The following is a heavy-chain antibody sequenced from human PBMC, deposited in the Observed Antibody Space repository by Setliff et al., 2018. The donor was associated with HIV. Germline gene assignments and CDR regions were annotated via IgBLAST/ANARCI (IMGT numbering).Heavy chain of an antibody. J-gene: IGHJ6*02. D-gene: IGHD3-3*01. CDR1: GDSVSSGGFY. CDR2: LFYSGTT. Sequence: TLSLTCSVSGDSVSSGGFYWSWIRQRPDKGLEWIGHLFYSGTTYYSPSLKSRLTISLDTSKNQFSLKLTTVTAADTAVYYCARDNPHFGVASSYYYGMDVWGQGTTVTVSS. V-gene: IGHV4-31*03. CDR3: ARDNPHFGVASSYYYGMDV.